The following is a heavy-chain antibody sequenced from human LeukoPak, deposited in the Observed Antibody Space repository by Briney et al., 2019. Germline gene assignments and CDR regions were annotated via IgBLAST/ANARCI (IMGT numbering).Heavy chain of an antibody. J-gene: IGHJ5*02. V-gene: IGHV1-18*01. Sequence: ASVKVSCKASGYTFTSYGISWVRQAPGQGLEWMEWISAYNGNTNYAQKLQGRVTMTTDTSTSTAYMELRSLRSDDTAVYYCARGDFSSYYDYVWGSYRDYNWFDPWGQGTLVTVSS. CDR1: GYTFTSYG. D-gene: IGHD3-16*02. CDR3: ARGDFSSYYDYVWGSYRDYNWFDP. CDR2: ISAYNGNT.